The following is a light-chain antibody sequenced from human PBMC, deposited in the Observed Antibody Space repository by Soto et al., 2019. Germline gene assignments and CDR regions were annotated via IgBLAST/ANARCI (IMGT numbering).Light chain of an antibody. Sequence: DIQMPQSPSTLSGSVGDRVTITCRASQTISSWLAWYQQKPGKAPKLLIYAASSLQSGVPSRFSGSGSGTDFTLTISSLQPEDFATYYCQQSYSTWTFGQGTKVDI. CDR3: QQSYSTWT. V-gene: IGKV1-39*01. J-gene: IGKJ1*01. CDR1: QTISSW. CDR2: AAS.